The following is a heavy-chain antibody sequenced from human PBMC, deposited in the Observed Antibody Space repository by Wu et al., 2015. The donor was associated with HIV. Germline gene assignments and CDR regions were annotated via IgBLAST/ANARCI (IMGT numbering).Heavy chain of an antibody. V-gene: IGHV1-69*05. CDR3: ATPRSPGFSSAWPTYFDY. D-gene: IGHD6-19*01. CDR1: GNTFNA. J-gene: IGHJ4*02. CDR2: IIPLFGTR. Sequence: QVQLVQSGAEVKKPGSSVKISCKASGNTFNAINWVRQAPGQGLEWMGGIIPLFGTRDYAQVFQGRVTITTDESTSTAYMTLTSLTSEDTAVYYCATPRSPGFSSAWPTYFDYWGQGTLVTVPS.